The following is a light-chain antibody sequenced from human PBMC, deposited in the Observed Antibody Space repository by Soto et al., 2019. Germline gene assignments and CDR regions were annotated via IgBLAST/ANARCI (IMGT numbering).Light chain of an antibody. CDR2: KTS. CDR3: QQYKDYPLT. CDR1: QSIDSS. Sequence: DFQMTQSPPTLSASIGDGVTISCRASQSIDSSLAWYQQKPGRAPKVIITKTSILEGGVPSRFSGSVSGTEFTLTITNLQPEDFATYYCQQYKDYPLTFGGGTKVDIK. J-gene: IGKJ4*01. V-gene: IGKV1-5*03.